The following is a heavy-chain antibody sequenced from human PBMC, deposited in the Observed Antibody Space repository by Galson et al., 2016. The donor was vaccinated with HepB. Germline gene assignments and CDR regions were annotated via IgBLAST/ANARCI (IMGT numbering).Heavy chain of an antibody. CDR3: ARDLYSSSSGQEGKDI. CDR2: INPSGTST. Sequence: SVKVSCKASGYTFTNYYIHWVRPAPGQGLEWVGDINPSGTSTSYAQKFQGRVTVSRDTSTSTVYMELSSLRSEDTAVYYCARDLYSSSSGQEGKDIWGQGTTVTVAS. D-gene: IGHD6-6*01. V-gene: IGHV1-46*01. CDR1: GYTFTNYY. J-gene: IGHJ6*02.